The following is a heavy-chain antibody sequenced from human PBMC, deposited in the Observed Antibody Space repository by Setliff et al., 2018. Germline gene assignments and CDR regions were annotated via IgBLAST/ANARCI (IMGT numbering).Heavy chain of an antibody. Sequence: SVKVSCKASGGTFRSYGISWVRQAPGQGLEWMGGTIPSFGSTNYAQKFRDRVTIITDESTSTAYMELSSLRTEDTAVYYCAREGVDTRSSTDYRYYMDVWGKGTTVTVSS. CDR2: TIPSFGST. CDR1: GGTFRSYG. D-gene: IGHD5-18*01. CDR3: AREGVDTRSSTDYRYYMDV. V-gene: IGHV1-69*05. J-gene: IGHJ6*03.